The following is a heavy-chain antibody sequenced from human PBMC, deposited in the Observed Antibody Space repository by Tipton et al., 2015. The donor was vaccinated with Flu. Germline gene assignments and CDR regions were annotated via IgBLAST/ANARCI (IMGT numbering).Heavy chain of an antibody. V-gene: IGHV4-30-2*01. CDR3: ARESPPDY. CDR2: ISHTGT. Sequence: TLSLTCAVSGAPVRGGIYSWNWIRQPPGKGLEWIGSISHTGTYYKPSLRTRAAISADRSKNQFSPELTSVTAADTAVYYCARESPPDYWGQGILVTVSS. J-gene: IGHJ4*02. CDR1: GAPVRGGIYS.